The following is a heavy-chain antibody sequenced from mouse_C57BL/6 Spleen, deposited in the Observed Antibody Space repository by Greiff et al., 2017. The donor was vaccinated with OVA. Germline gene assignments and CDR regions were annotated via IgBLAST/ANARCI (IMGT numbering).Heavy chain of an antibody. J-gene: IGHJ4*01. CDR1: GYTFTSYW. Sequence: VQLQQPGAELVKPGASVKLSCKASGYTFTSYWMHWVKQRPGQGLEWIGMIHPNSGSTNYNEKFKSKATLTVDKSSSTAYMQLSSLTSEDSAVYYCAREGGDYYGPYAMDYWGQGTSVTVSS. CDR2: IHPNSGST. CDR3: AREGGDYYGPYAMDY. D-gene: IGHD1-1*01. V-gene: IGHV1-64*01.